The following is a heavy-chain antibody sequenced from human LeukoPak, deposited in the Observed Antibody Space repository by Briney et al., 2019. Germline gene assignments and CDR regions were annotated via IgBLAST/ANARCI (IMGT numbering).Heavy chain of an antibody. Sequence: ASVKVSCEASGYTFTSYGISWVRQAPGQGLEWMGWISAYNGNTNYAQKLQGRVTMTTDTSTSTAYMELRSLRSDDTAVYYCARDPLNYDILTGYDYWGQGTLVTVSS. CDR3: ARDPLNYDILTGYDY. J-gene: IGHJ4*02. V-gene: IGHV1-18*01. CDR1: GYTFTSYG. D-gene: IGHD3-9*01. CDR2: ISAYNGNT.